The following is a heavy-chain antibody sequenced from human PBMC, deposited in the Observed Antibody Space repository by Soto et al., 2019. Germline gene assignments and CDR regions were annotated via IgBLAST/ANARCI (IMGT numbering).Heavy chain of an antibody. J-gene: IGHJ3*02. CDR1: GCTLTELS. V-gene: IGHV1-24*01. CDR2: FDPEDGET. Sequence: ASVKVSCKVSGCTLTELSMHWVLQAPGKGLEWMGGFDPEDGETIYAQKFQGRVTMTEDTSTDTAYMELSSLRSEDTAVYYCATAFYDSSGQGAFDIWGQGTMVTVSS. D-gene: IGHD3-22*01. CDR3: ATAFYDSSGQGAFDI.